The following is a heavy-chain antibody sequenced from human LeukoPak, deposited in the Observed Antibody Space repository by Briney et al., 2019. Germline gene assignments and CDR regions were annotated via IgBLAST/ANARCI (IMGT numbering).Heavy chain of an antibody. V-gene: IGHV4-34*01. CDR3: ARSPHYYGSGSLDY. CDR2: INHSGST. D-gene: IGHD3-10*01. J-gene: IGHJ4*02. Sequence: SETLSLTYAVYGGSFRGYYWSWIRQPPGKGLEWIGEINHSGSTNYNPSLKSRVTISVDTSKNQFSLKLSSVTAADTAVYYCARSPHYYGSGSLDYWGQGTLVTVSS. CDR1: GGSFRGYY.